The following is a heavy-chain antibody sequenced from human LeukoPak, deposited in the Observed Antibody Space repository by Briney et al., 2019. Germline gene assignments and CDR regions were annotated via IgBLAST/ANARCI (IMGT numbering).Heavy chain of an antibody. V-gene: IGHV3-9*03. CDR1: GFTFDDYA. Sequence: GGSLRLSYAASGFTFDDYAMHWVRQAPGKGLEWVSGISWNSGSIGYADSVKGRFTISRDNAKNSLYLQMNSLRAEDMALYYCAKDNYDILTGSLYFDYWGQGTLVTVSS. CDR2: ISWNSGSI. D-gene: IGHD3-9*01. CDR3: AKDNYDILTGSLYFDY. J-gene: IGHJ4*02.